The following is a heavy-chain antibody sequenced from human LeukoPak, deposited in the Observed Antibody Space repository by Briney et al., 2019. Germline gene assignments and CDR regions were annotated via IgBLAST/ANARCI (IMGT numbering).Heavy chain of an antibody. CDR1: GLTFSYYA. CDR2: ISGSGGST. CDR3: ATGRADYYDSSGYYRGAALDI. J-gene: IGHJ3*02. D-gene: IGHD3-22*01. V-gene: IGHV3-23*01. Sequence: GGSLRLSCAASGLTFSYYAMSWVRQAPGERLEWVSVISGSGGSTFYADFVKGRFTISRDNSKNTLYLQMNSLRAEDTAVYYCATGRADYYDSSGYYRGAALDIWGQGTMVIVSS.